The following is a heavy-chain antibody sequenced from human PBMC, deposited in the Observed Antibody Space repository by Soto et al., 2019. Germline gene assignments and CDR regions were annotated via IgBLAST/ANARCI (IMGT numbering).Heavy chain of an antibody. CDR1: GFSFEDYT. V-gene: IGHV3-43*01. J-gene: IGHJ4*02. D-gene: IGHD3-10*02. CDR2: ISWDGGRT. Sequence: GGSLRLSCAASGFSFEDYTMHWVRHTPGKSPEWISLISWDGGRTLYSDSVKGRFIISRDNSKNSLYLQMNSLTTEDTALYFCARDIFYVLPRQTRSFDHWCQATLLTGS. CDR3: ARDIFYVLPRQTRSFDH.